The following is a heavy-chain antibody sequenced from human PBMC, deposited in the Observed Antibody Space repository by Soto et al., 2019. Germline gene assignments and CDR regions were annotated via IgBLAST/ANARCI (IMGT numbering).Heavy chain of an antibody. Sequence: EVQLVESGGGLIQPGGSLRLSCAASGFTVSSNYMSWVRQAPGKGLEWVSVIYSGGSTYYADSVKGRFTISRDNSKNTLYLQKNSLRAEDTAVYYCARDHPLREYYGSGSTLDYYYYGMDVWGQGTTVTVSS. V-gene: IGHV3-53*01. D-gene: IGHD3-10*01. CDR1: GFTVSSNY. CDR2: IYSGGST. CDR3: ARDHPLREYYGSGSTLDYYYYGMDV. J-gene: IGHJ6*02.